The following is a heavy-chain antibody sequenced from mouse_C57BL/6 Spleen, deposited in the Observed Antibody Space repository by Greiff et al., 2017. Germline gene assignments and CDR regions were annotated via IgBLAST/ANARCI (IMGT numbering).Heavy chain of an antibody. D-gene: IGHD1-1*01. J-gene: IGHJ3*01. CDR1: GFTFSDYG. V-gene: IGHV5-17*01. CDR3: ARDYGHVAWFAY. Sequence: EVKLMESGGGLVKPGGSLKLSCAASGFTFSDYGMHWVRQAPEKGLEWVAYISSGSSTIYYADTVKGRFTISRDNAKHTLFLQMTSLRSEDTAMYYCARDYGHVAWFAYWGQGTLVTVSA. CDR2: ISSGSSTI.